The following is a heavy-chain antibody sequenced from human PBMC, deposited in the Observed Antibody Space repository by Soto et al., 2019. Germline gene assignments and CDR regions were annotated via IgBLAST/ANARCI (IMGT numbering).Heavy chain of an antibody. CDR1: GGSVSSNSAA. Sequence: PSQTLSLTCAISGGSVSSNSAAWNWIRQSPSRGLEWLGRTYYRSKWYNDYAVSVKSRITINPDTSKNQFSLQLNSVTPEDTAVYYCPSGSSELDTYYYYGMDVWGQGTTVTVS. D-gene: IGHD3-10*01. V-gene: IGHV6-1*01. CDR3: PSGSSELDTYYYYGMDV. J-gene: IGHJ6*02. CDR2: TYYRSKWYN.